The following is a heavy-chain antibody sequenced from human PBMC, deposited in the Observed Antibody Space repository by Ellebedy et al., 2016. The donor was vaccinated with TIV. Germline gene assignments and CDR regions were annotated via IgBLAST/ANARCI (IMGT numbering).Heavy chain of an antibody. D-gene: IGHD6-13*01. CDR2: ISAYNGNT. CDR3: ARDTQQAAAPPRSVTGPYFDY. V-gene: IGHV1-18*01. J-gene: IGHJ4*02. Sequence: AASVKVSCKASGYTFTSYAMHWVRQAPGQRLEWMGWISAYNGNTNYAQKLQGRVTMTTDTSTSTAYMELRSLRSDDTAVYYCARDTQQAAAPPRSVTGPYFDYWGQGTLVTVSS. CDR1: GYTFTSYA.